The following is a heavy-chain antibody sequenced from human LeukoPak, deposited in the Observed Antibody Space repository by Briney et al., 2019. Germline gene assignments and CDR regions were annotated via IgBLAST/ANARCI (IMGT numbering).Heavy chain of an antibody. CDR1: GGSISSYY. D-gene: IGHD2-2*01. J-gene: IGHJ6*03. CDR2: IYYSGST. V-gene: IGHV4-59*01. CDR3: ARLSPQLSYTGYYYYMDV. Sequence: PSETLSLTCTVSGGSISSYYWSWIRQPPRKGLEWIGYIYYSGSTNYNPSLKSRVTISVDTSKNQFSLKLSSVTAADTAVYYCARLSPQLSYTGYYYYMDVWGKGTTVTVSS.